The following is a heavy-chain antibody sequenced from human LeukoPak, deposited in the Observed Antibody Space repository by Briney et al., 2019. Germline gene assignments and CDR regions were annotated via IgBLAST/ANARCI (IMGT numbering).Heavy chain of an antibody. D-gene: IGHD4-11*01. CDR1: GYTFTDYY. CDR2: INPNSGGT. J-gene: IGHJ5*02. Sequence: ASVKVSCKASGYTFTDYYIHWVRQAPGQGLEWMGWINPNSGGTNYAQKFQGRVTMTRDTSISTAYMELSRLRSDDTAVYYCASGDYSNYFDLDPWGQGTLVTVSS. CDR3: ASGDYSNYFDLDP. V-gene: IGHV1-2*02.